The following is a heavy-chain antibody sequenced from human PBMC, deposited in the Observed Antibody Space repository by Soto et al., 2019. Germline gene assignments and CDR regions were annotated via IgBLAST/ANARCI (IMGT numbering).Heavy chain of an antibody. J-gene: IGHJ6*02. CDR1: GFSLSTYGVG. V-gene: IGHV2-5*02. Sequence: QITLKESGPTLVKPTQNLTLTCTFSGFSLSTYGVGVGWIRQPPGKALEWLALIYWDGDKLYSPSLKSRLTIPKDPYKDHVVVTVTNMDPVDTATYDCAHAFGSWGEYAMDVWGQGTTVTVSS. CDR2: IYWDGDK. CDR3: AHAFGSWGEYAMDV. D-gene: IGHD1-26*01.